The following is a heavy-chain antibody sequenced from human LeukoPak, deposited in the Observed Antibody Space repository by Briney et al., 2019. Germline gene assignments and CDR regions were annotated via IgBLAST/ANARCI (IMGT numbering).Heavy chain of an antibody. CDR3: ARDSSNSYDY. J-gene: IGHJ4*02. D-gene: IGHD1-1*01. Sequence: GGSLRLSCAASGFTFSHYYMSWIRQAPGKGLEGVSYISSSGSILYYADSVKGRFTISRDNAKNSLYLQMNSLRAEDTAVYYCARDSSNSYDYWGQGTLVTVSS. V-gene: IGHV3-11*04. CDR2: ISSSGSIL. CDR1: GFTFSHYY.